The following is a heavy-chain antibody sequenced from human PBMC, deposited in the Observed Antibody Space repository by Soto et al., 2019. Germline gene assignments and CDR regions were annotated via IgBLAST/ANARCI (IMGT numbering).Heavy chain of an antibody. V-gene: IGHV1-2*02. D-gene: IGHD3-3*01. Sequence: ASVKVSCKASGYTFTGYYMHWVRQAPGQGLEWMGWINPNSGGTNYAQKFQGRVTMTRDTSISTAYMELSRLRSDDTAVYYCASSLYDFWSGYPFDPRGQGXLVTVYS. CDR2: INPNSGGT. J-gene: IGHJ5*02. CDR1: GYTFTGYY. CDR3: ASSLYDFWSGYPFDP.